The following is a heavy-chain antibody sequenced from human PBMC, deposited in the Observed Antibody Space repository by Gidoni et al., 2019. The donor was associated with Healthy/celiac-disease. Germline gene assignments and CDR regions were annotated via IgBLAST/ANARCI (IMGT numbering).Heavy chain of an antibody. J-gene: IGHJ5*02. D-gene: IGHD6-13*01. V-gene: IGHV3-74*01. Sequence: EVQLVESGGGLVQPGGPLRLPCAASGFTFSSSWTHWVRQARGKGRVWVPRINSDGSSTSYADSVKGRFTISRDNAKNTLYLQMNSLRAEDTAVYYCARDTRNSSSWYARNWFDPWGQGTLVTVSS. CDR3: ARDTRNSSSWYARNWFDP. CDR2: INSDGSST. CDR1: GFTFSSSW.